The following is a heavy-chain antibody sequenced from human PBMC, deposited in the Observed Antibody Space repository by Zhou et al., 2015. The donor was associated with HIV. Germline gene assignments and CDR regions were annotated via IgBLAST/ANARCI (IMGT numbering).Heavy chain of an antibody. D-gene: IGHD2/OR15-2a*01. CDR3: ARGPAPRPVGGDGGTVPLAISGSAWFDP. V-gene: IGHV1-8*01. CDR1: GYPFATYD. Sequence: QVQLVQSGAEVKKPGASVKVSCKASGYPFATYDINWVRQATGQGLEWMGWMNPNSGNTGYAQKFQGRVTMTRDTSITTAYMELSSLRSEDTAVYYCARGPAPRPVGGDGGTVPLAISGSAWFDPWGQGTLVTVSS. CDR2: MNPNSGNT. J-gene: IGHJ5*02.